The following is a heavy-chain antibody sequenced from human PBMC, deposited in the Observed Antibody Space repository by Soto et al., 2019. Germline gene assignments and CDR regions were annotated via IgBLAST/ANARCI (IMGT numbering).Heavy chain of an antibody. CDR3: ASGDNRAAAGMFDY. CDR1: GGTFSSYA. Sequence: ASVKVSCKASGGTFSSYAISWVRQAPGQGLEWMGGIIPIFGTANYAQKFQGRVTITADESTSTAYMELSSLRSEDTAVYYCASGDNRAAAGMFDYWGQGTLVTVSS. D-gene: IGHD6-13*01. J-gene: IGHJ4*02. V-gene: IGHV1-69*13. CDR2: IIPIFGTA.